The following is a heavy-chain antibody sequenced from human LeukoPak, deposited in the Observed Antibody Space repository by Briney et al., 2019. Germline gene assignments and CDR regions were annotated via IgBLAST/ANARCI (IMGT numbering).Heavy chain of an antibody. V-gene: IGHV1-18*01. Sequence: ASVTVSCKASGYTFTNCGISWVRQAPGQGLEWMGWISTYNGDTFFGQKLQGRVTMTTDTSTSTAYLELRSLRSDDTAVYYCARDRGYCSSINCYIGGRPANWFDPWGQGTLVTVSS. CDR3: ARDRGYCSSINCYIGGRPANWFDP. CDR2: ISTYNGDT. D-gene: IGHD2-2*02. J-gene: IGHJ5*02. CDR1: GYTFTNCG.